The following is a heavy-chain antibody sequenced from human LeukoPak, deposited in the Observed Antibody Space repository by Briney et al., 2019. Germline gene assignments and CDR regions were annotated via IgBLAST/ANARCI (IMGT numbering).Heavy chain of an antibody. V-gene: IGHV3-48*01. CDR2: ISHSSRTI. CDR3: ARDEGGFDP. J-gene: IGHJ5*02. D-gene: IGHD2-15*01. CDR1: GFTFSSYS. Sequence: GGSLRLSCAASGFTFSSYSMNWARQAPGKGLEWVSYISHSSRTIYYADSVKGRFTISRDNAKNSLYLQMNSLRAEDSAVYYCARDEGGFDPWGQGTLVTVSS.